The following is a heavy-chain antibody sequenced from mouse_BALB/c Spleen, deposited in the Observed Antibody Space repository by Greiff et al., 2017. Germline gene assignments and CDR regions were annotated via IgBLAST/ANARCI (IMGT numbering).Heavy chain of an antibody. J-gene: IGHJ2*01. V-gene: IGHV5-6*01. Sequence: EVHLVESGGDLVKPGGSLKLSCAASGFTFSSYGMSWVRQTPDKRLEWVAIISSGGSYTYYPDSVKGRFTISRDNAKNTLYLQMSSLKSEDTAMYDWAGRATQVAGRGPLDYWGQGTTLTVSS. CDR2: ISSGGSYT. CDR3: AGRATQVAGRGPLDY. CDR1: GFTFSSYG. D-gene: IGHD1-1*01.